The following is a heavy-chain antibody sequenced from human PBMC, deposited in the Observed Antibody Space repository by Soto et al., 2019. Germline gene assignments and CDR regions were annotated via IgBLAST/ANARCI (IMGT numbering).Heavy chain of an antibody. J-gene: IGHJ4*02. Sequence: EVQLLESGGGLVQPGGSLRLSCAASGFTFSSYAMSWVRQAPGKGLEWVSTMSGSGGYTYYADSVEGRFAISRDNSKNTLYLQMADLGAEDTAVYYCATFRFCTSTSCYGREGGFWGQGTLVTVSS. CDR1: GFTFSSYA. CDR2: MSGSGGYT. D-gene: IGHD2-2*01. CDR3: ATFRFCTSTSCYGREGGF. V-gene: IGHV3-23*01.